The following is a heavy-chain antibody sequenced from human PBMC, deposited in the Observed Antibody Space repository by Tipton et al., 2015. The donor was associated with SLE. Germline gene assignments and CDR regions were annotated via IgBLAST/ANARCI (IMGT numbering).Heavy chain of an antibody. D-gene: IGHD4-17*01. CDR3: ARVGYGDYGGIDY. Sequence: TLSLTCVVSGYSISSGYYWGWIRQPPGKGLEWIGTIYHSGSTYYNPSLKSRVTISIDTSKNHFSLRLTSVTAADTAVYYCARVGYGDYGGIDYWGQGTLVTVSS. CDR2: IYHSGST. V-gene: IGHV4-38-2*01. CDR1: GYSISSGYY. J-gene: IGHJ4*02.